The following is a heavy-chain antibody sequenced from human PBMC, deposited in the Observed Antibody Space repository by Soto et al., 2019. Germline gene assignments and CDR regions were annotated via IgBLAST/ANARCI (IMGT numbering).Heavy chain of an antibody. CDR3: ARDWDSSGLFDP. V-gene: IGHV4-59*01. Sequence: SETLSLTCSVSGASITTYYWSWIRQPPGKGLEWIGSISYSGSTKYNPSLESRVMISLDTSKNQFSLRLTSVTAADTALYYCARDWDSSGLFDPWGQGALVIVSS. CDR2: ISYSGST. J-gene: IGHJ5*02. D-gene: IGHD3-10*01. CDR1: GASITTYY.